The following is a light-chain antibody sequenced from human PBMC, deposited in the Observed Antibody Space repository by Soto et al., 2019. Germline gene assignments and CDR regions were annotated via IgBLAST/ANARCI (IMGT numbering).Light chain of an antibody. J-gene: IGKJ1*01. CDR1: QSVGIY. V-gene: IGKV1-39*01. CDR3: QQGYRTWT. CDR2: GAF. Sequence: DIQMTQSPSSLSASVGDRVTIRCRTGQSVGIYLNWYQQKPGQAPKVLIYGAFTRHSGVPSRFSGSGAGTDFTLTISSLQPEDSATYYCQQGYRTWTFGQGTKVDIK.